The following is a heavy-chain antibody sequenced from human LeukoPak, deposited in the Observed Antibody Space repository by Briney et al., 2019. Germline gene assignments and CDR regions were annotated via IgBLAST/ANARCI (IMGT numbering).Heavy chain of an antibody. J-gene: IGHJ4*02. CDR1: GGSISSSSYY. Sequence: SETLSLTCTVSGGSISSSSYYWGWIGQPPGKGLEWIGSIYYSGSTYYNPALKSRVTISVDTSKNQFSLKLSSVTAADTAVYYCARHPIPLWLFETTHFAYWGQGTLVTVSS. CDR2: IYYSGST. D-gene: IGHD5-18*01. V-gene: IGHV4-39*01. CDR3: ARHPIPLWLFETTHFAY.